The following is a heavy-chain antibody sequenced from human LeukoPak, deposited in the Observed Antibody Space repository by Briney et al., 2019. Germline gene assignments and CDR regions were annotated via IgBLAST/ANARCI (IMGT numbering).Heavy chain of an antibody. D-gene: IGHD2/OR15-2a*01. Sequence: AAVTVSFKASGYTFTIYAMHWVRQAPGQRLEWMGWINAGNGNTKYSQKFQGRVTITRDTSASTAYMELSSLRSEDTAVYYCARESPSLLYYYYGMDVWGQGTTVTVSS. V-gene: IGHV1-3*01. CDR1: GYTFTIYA. J-gene: IGHJ6*02. CDR2: INAGNGNT. CDR3: ARESPSLLYYYYGMDV.